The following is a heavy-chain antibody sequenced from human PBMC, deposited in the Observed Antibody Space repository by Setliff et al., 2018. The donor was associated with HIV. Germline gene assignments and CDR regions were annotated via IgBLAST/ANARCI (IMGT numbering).Heavy chain of an antibody. Sequence: SETLSLTCGVSGGSISGHFWSWIRQSPGKGLEWIGYIYGNGNTKYNRFLNSRVTMSVDTSKNQFSLNLNSVTAAETAMYYCARLYSSIFGTIKPLHHFDYWGQGLMVTVSS. CDR2: IYGNGNT. J-gene: IGHJ4*01. CDR3: ARLYSSIFGTIKPLHHFDY. CDR1: GGSISGHF. D-gene: IGHD3-3*01. V-gene: IGHV4-4*09.